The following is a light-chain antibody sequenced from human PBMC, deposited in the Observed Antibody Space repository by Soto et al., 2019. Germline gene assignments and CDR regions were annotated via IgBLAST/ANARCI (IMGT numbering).Light chain of an antibody. Sequence: VLTQSPATLSLSPGERATLSCRASQSVSSYLAWYQQKPGQAPRLLIYDASNRATGIPARFSGSGSGTDFTLTISSLEPEDFAVYYCQQRSNWPWTFGQRSNV. CDR1: QSVSSY. CDR3: QQRSNWPWT. CDR2: DAS. J-gene: IGKJ1*01. V-gene: IGKV3-11*01.